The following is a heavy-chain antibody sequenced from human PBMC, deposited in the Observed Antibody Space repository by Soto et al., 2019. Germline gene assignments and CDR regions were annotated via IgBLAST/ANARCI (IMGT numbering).Heavy chain of an antibody. CDR3: AKEXTYSYGFTRYYYYGMDI. Sequence: HPGGSLRLSCAASGFKFSYYGMHWVRQAPGKGLEWVALISYDGTNKYYADSVKGRFTISRDSPKNTLYLQMNSLKPEDTAVYYCAKEXTYSYGFTRYYYYGMDIWGQGTTVTVSS. J-gene: IGHJ6*02. V-gene: IGHV3-30*18. CDR2: ISYDGTNK. D-gene: IGHD5-18*01. CDR1: GFKFSYYG.